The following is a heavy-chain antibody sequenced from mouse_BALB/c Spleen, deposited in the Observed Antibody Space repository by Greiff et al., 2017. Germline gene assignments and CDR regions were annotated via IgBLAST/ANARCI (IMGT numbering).Heavy chain of an antibody. CDR3: ARYRQLGLLYAMDY. CDR2: IWGDGST. CDR1: GFSLTGYG. J-gene: IGHJ4*01. V-gene: IGHV2-6-7*01. D-gene: IGHD3-2*01. Sequence: VMLVESGPGLVAPSQSLSITCTVSGFSLTGYGVNWVRQPPGKGLEWLGMIWGDGSTDYNSALKSRLSISKDNSKSQVFLKMNSLQTDDTARYYCARYRQLGLLYAMDYWGQGTSVTVSS.